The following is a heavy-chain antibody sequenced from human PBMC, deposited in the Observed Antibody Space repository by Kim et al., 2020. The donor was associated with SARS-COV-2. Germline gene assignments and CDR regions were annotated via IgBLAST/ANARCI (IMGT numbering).Heavy chain of an antibody. CDR2: MNPNSGNT. CDR1: GYTFTSYD. V-gene: IGHV1-8*01. CDR3: ARGTSSSGYYYVLEFYYYYGMDV. D-gene: IGHD3-22*01. J-gene: IGHJ6*02. Sequence: ASVKVSCKASGYTFTSYDINWVRQATGQGLEWMGWMNPNSGNTGYAQKFQGRVTMTRNTSISTAYMELSSLRSEDTAVYYCARGTSSSGYYYVLEFYYYYGMDVWGQGTTVTVSS.